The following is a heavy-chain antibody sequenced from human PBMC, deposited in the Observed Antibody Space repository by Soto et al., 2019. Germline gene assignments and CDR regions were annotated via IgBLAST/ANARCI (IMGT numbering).Heavy chain of an antibody. CDR3: ARPQIASPYYSGMDV. V-gene: IGHV1-46*01. J-gene: IGHJ6*02. Sequence: QVQLVQSGAEVKKPGASVKVSCKASGYTFTSYYMHWVRQAPGQGLEWMGIINPSGTTTDYAQKFQGRVTMTRDTSPSTYYMELSSLRSEETAVYYCARPQIASPYYSGMDVWGQGTTVPVSS. CDR2: INPSGTTT. D-gene: IGHD2-2*01. CDR1: GYTFTSYY.